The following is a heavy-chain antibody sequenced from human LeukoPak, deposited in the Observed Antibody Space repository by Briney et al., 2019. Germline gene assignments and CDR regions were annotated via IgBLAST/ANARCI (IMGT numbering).Heavy chain of an antibody. Sequence: ASVKVSCKASGYTFTSYYRHWVRQAPGQGLEWMGIINHSGGSTSYAQKFQGRVTMTRDTSTSTVYMELSSLRSEDTAVYYCARVDSSGYYDYWGQGTLVTVSS. CDR1: GYTFTSYY. V-gene: IGHV1-46*01. CDR3: ARVDSSGYYDY. J-gene: IGHJ4*02. CDR2: INHSGGST. D-gene: IGHD3-22*01.